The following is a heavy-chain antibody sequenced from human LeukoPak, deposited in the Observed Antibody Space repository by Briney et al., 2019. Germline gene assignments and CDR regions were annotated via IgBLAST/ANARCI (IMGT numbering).Heavy chain of an antibody. CDR1: GGTFSSYA. V-gene: IGHV1-69*13. D-gene: IGHD2-2*01. CDR2: IIPIFGTA. CDR3: ARDLCSSTSCYEGFDR. J-gene: IGHJ5*02. Sequence: ASVKVSCKASGGTFSSYAISWVRQAPGQGLEWMGGIIPIFGTANYAQKFQGRVTITADESTSTAYMELSSLRSEDTAVYYCARDLCSSTSCYEGFDRWGQGTLVTVSS.